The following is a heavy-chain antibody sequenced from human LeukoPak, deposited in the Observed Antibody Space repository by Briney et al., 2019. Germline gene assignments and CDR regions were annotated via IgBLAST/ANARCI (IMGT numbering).Heavy chain of an antibody. CDR3: AKDLLRRYSPVVFDP. D-gene: IGHD1-26*01. J-gene: IGHJ5*02. CDR2: IWYDGSNK. V-gene: IGHV3-33*06. CDR1: GFTFSSYG. Sequence: GESLKISCAASGFTFSSYGMHWVRQAPGKGLEWVAVIWYDGSNKYYADSVKGRFTISRDNSKNTLYLQMNSLRAEDTAVYYCAKDLLRRYSPVVFDPWGQGTLVTVSS.